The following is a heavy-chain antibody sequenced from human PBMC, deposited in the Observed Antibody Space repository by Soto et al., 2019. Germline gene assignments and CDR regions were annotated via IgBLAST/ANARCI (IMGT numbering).Heavy chain of an antibody. Sequence: QVQLVQSGAEVKKPGASVKVACKASGYTFTSYDINWVRQATGQGLEWMGWMNPNSGNTGYAQKFQGRVTMTRNTSIITAYMELTSLRSQHTAFYYCARSTNDYGDRHWGQGTLVTVSS. D-gene: IGHD4-17*01. CDR3: ARSTNDYGDRH. CDR2: MNPNSGNT. V-gene: IGHV1-8*01. CDR1: GYTFTSYD. J-gene: IGHJ4*02.